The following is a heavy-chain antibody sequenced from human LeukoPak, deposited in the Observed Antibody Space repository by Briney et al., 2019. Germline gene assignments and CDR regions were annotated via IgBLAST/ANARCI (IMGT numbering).Heavy chain of an antibody. V-gene: IGHV3-33*01. CDR1: GCTFNNYG. Sequence: GRSLRLSCAASGCTFNNYGMHWVRQAPGKGLEWVAMIWYDGSNEYYADPVKGRFTISRDNSKNTLYLQMSSLRAEDTAVYSCARGSYSQASGLDYWGQGTLVTVSS. J-gene: IGHJ4*02. D-gene: IGHD5-18*01. CDR2: IWYDGSNE. CDR3: ARGSYSQASGLDY.